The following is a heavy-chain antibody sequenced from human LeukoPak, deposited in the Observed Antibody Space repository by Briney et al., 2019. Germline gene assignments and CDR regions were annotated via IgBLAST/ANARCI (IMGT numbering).Heavy chain of an antibody. CDR3: ARVGRTSIWFGNFDI. V-gene: IGHV1-2*02. J-gene: IGHJ3*02. D-gene: IGHD3-10*01. Sequence: ASVKVSCKSSGYTFASYNIHWVRQAPGQGLEWMGVINPSGGSTNYAQKFQGRVTMTRDTSISTAYMELSRLRSDDTAVYYCARVGRTSIWFGNFDIWGQGTMVTVSS. CDR1: GYTFASYN. CDR2: INPSGGST.